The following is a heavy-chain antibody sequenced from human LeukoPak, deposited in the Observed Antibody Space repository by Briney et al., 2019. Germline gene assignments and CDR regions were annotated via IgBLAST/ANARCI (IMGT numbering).Heavy chain of an antibody. CDR2: IYYSGNT. Sequence: SETLSLTCTVSGVSISSSNSYWGWIRQPPGKGLEWIGSIYYSGNTYYNASLKSQVSISIDTSKNQFSLGLTSVTAADTAVYYCARQTGSGLFILPGGQGTLVTVAS. V-gene: IGHV4-39*01. CDR3: ARQTGSGLFILP. J-gene: IGHJ4*02. D-gene: IGHD3/OR15-3a*01. CDR1: GVSISSSNSY.